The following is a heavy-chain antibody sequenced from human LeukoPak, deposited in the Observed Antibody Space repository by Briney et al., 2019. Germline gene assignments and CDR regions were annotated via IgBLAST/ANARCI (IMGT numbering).Heavy chain of an antibody. CDR3: AKDRGSITIFGVVMGWFDP. J-gene: IGHJ5*02. Sequence: GGSLRLSCAASGFTFSSYAMSWVRQAPGKGLEWVSAISGSGGSTYYADSVKGRFTISRDNSKNTLYLQMNSLRAEDAAVYYCAKDRGSITIFGVVMGWFDPWGQGTLVTVSS. CDR2: ISGSGGST. V-gene: IGHV3-23*01. CDR1: GFTFSSYA. D-gene: IGHD3-3*01.